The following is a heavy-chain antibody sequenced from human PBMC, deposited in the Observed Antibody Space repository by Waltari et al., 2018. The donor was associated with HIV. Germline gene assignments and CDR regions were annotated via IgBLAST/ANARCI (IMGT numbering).Heavy chain of an antibody. V-gene: IGHV4-34*01. CDR1: TGPHSGSY. CDR2: IDQSEKT. J-gene: IGHJ2*01. D-gene: IGHD3-3*01. Sequence: QGQLQQWGAGPVTRPSECLSFPCALSTGPHSGSYWSWLRQAPGKRPEWIGEIDQSEKTTYLPTLRGRITSLADTSKNQLSVKLTSVTAPDSGRYYCARWRGHFEVWGGGTLVTVSS. CDR3: ARWRGHFEV.